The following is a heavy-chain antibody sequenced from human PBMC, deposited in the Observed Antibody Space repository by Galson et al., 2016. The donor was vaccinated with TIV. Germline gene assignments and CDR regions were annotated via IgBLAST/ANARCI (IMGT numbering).Heavy chain of an antibody. CDR1: GFTFVGYY. Sequence: SVKVSCKASGFTFVGYYLYWVRQAPGQGLEWMGWINPSGGAIYAQKFQDRVIMTRDTSITTAYMEMRSLRFDDTAVYYRAGGGGSPWGYYWGQGTLVTVSS. CDR2: INPSGGA. J-gene: IGHJ4*02. CDR3: AGGGGSPWGYY. D-gene: IGHD1-26*01. V-gene: IGHV1-2*02.